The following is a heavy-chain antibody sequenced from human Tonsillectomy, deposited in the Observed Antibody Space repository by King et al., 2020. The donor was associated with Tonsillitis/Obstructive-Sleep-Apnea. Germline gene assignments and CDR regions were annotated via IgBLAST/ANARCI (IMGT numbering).Heavy chain of an antibody. V-gene: IGHV4-39*01. J-gene: IGHJ6*03. Sequence: QLQESGPGLVKPSETLSLTCTVSGGSVSSSTYYWGWIRQPPGKGLEWIGTVYYNGITYYNPSLKSRATVSVDTSTNQFSLRLSSVTAADTAVYYCVRHHPHRISDYYYYMDVWGKGTAVTVSS. CDR2: VYYNGIT. CDR3: VRHHPHRISDYYYYMDV. CDR1: GGSVSSSTYY.